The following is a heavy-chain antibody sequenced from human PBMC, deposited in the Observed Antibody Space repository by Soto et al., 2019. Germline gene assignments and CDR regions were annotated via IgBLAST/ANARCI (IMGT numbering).Heavy chain of an antibody. Sequence: QVQLVQSGAEVKKPGSSVKVSCKASGGTFSSYTISWVRQAPGQGLEWMGRIIPILGIANYAQKFQGRVTITADKSTIRAYMELSSLRSEDTAVYYCAREQREPDYPPYFDLWGRGTLVTVSS. V-gene: IGHV1-69*08. CDR2: IIPILGIA. CDR1: GGTFSSYT. D-gene: IGHD4-17*01. CDR3: AREQREPDYPPYFDL. J-gene: IGHJ2*01.